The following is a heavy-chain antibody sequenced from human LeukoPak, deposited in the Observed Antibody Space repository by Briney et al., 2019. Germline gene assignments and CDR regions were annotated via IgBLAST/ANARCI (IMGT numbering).Heavy chain of an antibody. D-gene: IGHD1-26*01. V-gene: IGHV1-69*01. J-gene: IGHJ6*02. Sequence: GASVKVSCKASGGTFSSYAISWVRQAPGQRLEWMGGIIPIFGTANYAQKFQGRVTITADESTSTAYMELSSLRSEDTAVYYCAVSGSYRYYYYGMDVWGQGTTVTVSS. CDR3: AVSGSYRYYYYGMDV. CDR1: GGTFSSYA. CDR2: IIPIFGTA.